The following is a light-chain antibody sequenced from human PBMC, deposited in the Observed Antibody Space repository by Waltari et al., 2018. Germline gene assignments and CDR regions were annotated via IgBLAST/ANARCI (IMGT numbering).Light chain of an antibody. CDR3: QQYNYSPLT. CDR1: QSVSNNY. Sequence: IAVTQSPGTLSLSPGQRATLSCRASQSVSNNYLAWYQRKPGQAPRLLIYGASSRASGIPDRFSGSGSGTEFTLTINGLEPEDSAVYFCQQYNYSPLTFGRGTRVEIK. V-gene: IGKV3-20*01. CDR2: GAS. J-gene: IGKJ4*01.